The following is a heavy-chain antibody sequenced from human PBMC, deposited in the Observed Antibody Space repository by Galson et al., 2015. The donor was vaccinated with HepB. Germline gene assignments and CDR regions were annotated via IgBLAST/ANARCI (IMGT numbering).Heavy chain of an antibody. J-gene: IGHJ1*01. CDR2: INTNTGNP. D-gene: IGHD3-22*01. Sequence: SVKVSCKASGYTFTSYDMNWVRQAPGQGLEWMGWINTNTGNPTYAQGFTGRFVFSLDTSVSTAYLQISSLKAEDTAVYYCARDLNYYDSSGYLFQHWGQGTLVTVSS. V-gene: IGHV7-4-1*02. CDR3: ARDLNYYDSSGYLFQH. CDR1: GYTFTSYD.